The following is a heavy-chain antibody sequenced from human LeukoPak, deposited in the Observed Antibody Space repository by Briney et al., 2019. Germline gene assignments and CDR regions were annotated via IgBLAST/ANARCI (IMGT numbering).Heavy chain of an antibody. CDR3: ALGGCSGGSCYSDY. CDR1: GGSISSYY. D-gene: IGHD2-15*01. CDR2: IYYSGST. Sequence: SETLSLTCTVSGGSISSYYWSWIRQPPGKGLEWIGYIYYSGSTYYNPSLKSRVTISVDTSKNQFSLKLSSVTAADTAVYYYALGGCSGGSCYSDYWGQGTLVTVSS. J-gene: IGHJ4*02. V-gene: IGHV4-59*08.